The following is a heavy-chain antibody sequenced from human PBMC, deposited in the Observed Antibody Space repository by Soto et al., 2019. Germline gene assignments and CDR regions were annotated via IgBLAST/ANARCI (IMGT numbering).Heavy chain of an antibody. V-gene: IGHV3-23*01. CDR3: ANGMVRGED. CDR2: ISGSGGST. Sequence: EVQLLESGGGLVQPGGSLRLSCAASGFTFSSYAMSWVRQAPGKGLEWVSAISGSGGSTYYADSVKGRFTISRDNSKNTRYLQRNSLWAEGTAVYYCANGMVRGEDWGQGTLVTVCS. CDR1: GFTFSSYA. D-gene: IGHD3-10*01. J-gene: IGHJ4*02.